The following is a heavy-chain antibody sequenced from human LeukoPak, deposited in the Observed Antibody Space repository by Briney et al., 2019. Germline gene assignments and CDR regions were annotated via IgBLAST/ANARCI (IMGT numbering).Heavy chain of an antibody. Sequence: SETLSLSCTVSGGSISSGGYYWSWIRQHPGKGLEWVGYIYYSGSTYYNPSLKSRVTISVDTSKNQFSLKLSSVTAADTAVYYCAREHGSGTSDYWGQGTLVTVSS. J-gene: IGHJ4*02. CDR2: IYYSGST. CDR3: AREHGSGTSDY. CDR1: GGSISSGGYY. D-gene: IGHD3-10*01. V-gene: IGHV4-31*03.